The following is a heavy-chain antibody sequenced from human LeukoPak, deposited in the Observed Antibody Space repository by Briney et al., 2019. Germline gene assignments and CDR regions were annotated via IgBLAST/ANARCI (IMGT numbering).Heavy chain of an antibody. CDR1: GFTFSSYS. CDR2: ISSSSSTI. Sequence: PGGPLRLSCAASGFTFSSYSMNWVPQAPGKGLEWVSYISSSSSTIYYADSVKGRFTISRDNAKNSLYLQMNSLRAEDTAVYYCARDRSPIVVVVAATPLAFDIWGQGTMVTVSS. V-gene: IGHV3-48*04. D-gene: IGHD2-15*01. CDR3: ARDRSPIVVVVAATPLAFDI. J-gene: IGHJ3*02.